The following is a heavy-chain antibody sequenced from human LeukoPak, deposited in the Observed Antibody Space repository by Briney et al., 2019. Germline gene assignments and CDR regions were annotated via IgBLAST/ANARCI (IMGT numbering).Heavy chain of an antibody. CDR1: GFSISSSA. V-gene: IGHV3-7*01. CDR2: IKQDGSEK. Sequence: GGSLRLSCAASGFSISSSAMSWVRQAPGKGLEWVANIKQDGSEKYYVDSVKGRFTISRDNSKNTLYLQMNSLRAEDTAVYYCSCIAVAGTIPYWGQGTLVTVSS. J-gene: IGHJ4*02. CDR3: SCIAVAGTIPY. D-gene: IGHD6-19*01.